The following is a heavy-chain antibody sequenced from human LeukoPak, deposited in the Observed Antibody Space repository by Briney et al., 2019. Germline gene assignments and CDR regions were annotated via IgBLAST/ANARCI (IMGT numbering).Heavy chain of an antibody. D-gene: IGHD4-23*01. V-gene: IGHV4-31*03. CDR3: ARESVVTPYYFDY. J-gene: IGHJ4*02. CDR1: GGSISSGGYY. CDR2: IYYSGST. Sequence: PSETLSLTCTGSGGSISSGGYYWSWIRQHPGKGLEWIGYIYYSGSTYYNPSLKSRVTISVDTSKNQFSLKLSSVTAADTAVYYCARESVVTPYYFDYWGQGTLVTVSS.